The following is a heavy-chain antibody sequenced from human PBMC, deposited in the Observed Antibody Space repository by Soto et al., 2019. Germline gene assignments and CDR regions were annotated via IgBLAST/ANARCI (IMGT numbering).Heavy chain of an antibody. CDR3: AKDQYGSGDYGRFDF. V-gene: IGHV3-23*01. D-gene: IGHD4-17*01. CDR2: ISTSGETT. CDR1: GFTFGAYA. Sequence: EVQLLESGGGLIQPGGSLRLSCAASGFTFGAYAMSWVRRGPGKGLEWVSSISTSGETTYYADSVKGRLTVSRDNSYNTLFLQMDSLRVDDAAIYYCAKDQYGSGDYGRFDFWGQGSLVTVSS. J-gene: IGHJ4*02.